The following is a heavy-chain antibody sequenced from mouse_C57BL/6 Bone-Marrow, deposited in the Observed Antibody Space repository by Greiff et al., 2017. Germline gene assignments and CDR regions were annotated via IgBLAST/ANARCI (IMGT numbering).Heavy chain of an antibody. D-gene: IGHD1-1*01. CDR3: ASSYYYGSSPLAMDY. Sequence: VQVVQSGPGLVAPSHSLSITCTVSGFSFTSYGVHWVRQPPGKGLEWLVVIWSDGSTTYNSALKSRLSISKDNSKSQVFLKLNSLQTDDTAMYYCASSYYYGSSPLAMDYWGQGTSVTVSS. CDR2: IWSDGST. CDR1: GFSFTSYG. J-gene: IGHJ4*01. V-gene: IGHV2-6*03.